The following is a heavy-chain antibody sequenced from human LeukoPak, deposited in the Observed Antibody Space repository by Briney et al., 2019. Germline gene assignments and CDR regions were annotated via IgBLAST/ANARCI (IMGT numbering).Heavy chain of an antibody. D-gene: IGHD5-24*01. V-gene: IGHV4-34*01. CDR2: IYHSGST. CDR1: GGSFSGYY. Sequence: SETLSLTCAVYGGSFSGYYWSWIRQPPGKGLEWIGEIYHSGSTNYNPSLKSRVTISVDTSKNQFSLKLSSVTAADPAVYYCARGEMATIEDAFDIWGQGTMVTVSS. CDR3: ARGEMATIEDAFDI. J-gene: IGHJ3*02.